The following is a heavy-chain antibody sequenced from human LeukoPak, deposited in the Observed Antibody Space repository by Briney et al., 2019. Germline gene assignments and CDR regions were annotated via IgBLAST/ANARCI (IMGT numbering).Heavy chain of an antibody. V-gene: IGHV3-23*01. Sequence: GGSLRLSCAASGFTFSSYAMSWVRQAPGKGLEWVSAISGSGGSTYYADSVKGRFTISRDNSKNTLYLQMNSLRAEDTAVYYWGKALLRIRGWLWGGFDYWAQGTLVTVSS. CDR1: GFTFSSYA. CDR2: ISGSGGST. CDR3: GKALLRIRGWLWGGFDY. D-gene: IGHD6-19*01. J-gene: IGHJ4*02.